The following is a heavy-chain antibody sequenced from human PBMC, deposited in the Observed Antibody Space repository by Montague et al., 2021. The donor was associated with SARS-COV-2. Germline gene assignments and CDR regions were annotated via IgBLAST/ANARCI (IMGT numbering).Heavy chain of an antibody. CDR1: GFTFSSYS. D-gene: IGHD6-6*01. J-gene: IGHJ3*01. CDR3: AKDLVLRAARPDALDV. V-gene: IGHV3-48*04. Sequence: SLRLSCAASGFTFSSYSVNWVRQAPGKGLEWISYISSSTNIIYYADSVKGRFTISRDNARNSPYLQMNSLRVDDTAVYYCAKDLVLRAARPDALDVWGRGTVVTVSS. CDR2: ISSSTNII.